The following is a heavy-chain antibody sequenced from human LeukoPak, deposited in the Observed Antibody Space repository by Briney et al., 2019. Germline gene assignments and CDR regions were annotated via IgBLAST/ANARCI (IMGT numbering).Heavy chain of an antibody. J-gene: IGHJ4*02. CDR3: ARVIYSGWEGELSD. CDR2: INSDGSTT. Sequence: PGGSLRLSCAASGFTFSSYWMHWVRQAPGKELVWVSRINSDGSTTSYADSVMGRFTISRDNAKNTLYLQMNSLRAEDTAVYYCARVIYSGWEGELSDWGQGTLVTVSS. V-gene: IGHV3-74*01. CDR1: GFTFSSYW. D-gene: IGHD6-19*01.